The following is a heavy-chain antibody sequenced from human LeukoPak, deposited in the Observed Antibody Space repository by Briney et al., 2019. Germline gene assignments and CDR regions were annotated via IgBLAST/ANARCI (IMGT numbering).Heavy chain of an antibody. D-gene: IGHD4-17*01. Sequence: GGSLRLSCVASGFTVSSNYMSWVRQAPGKGLEWVSYISSSSSVIYYADSVKGRFTISRDDAKNSLYLQMNSLRDEDTAVYYCARETVYGDTLDCWGQGTLVTVSS. CDR3: ARETVYGDTLDC. V-gene: IGHV3-48*02. J-gene: IGHJ4*02. CDR1: GFTVSSNY. CDR2: ISSSSSVI.